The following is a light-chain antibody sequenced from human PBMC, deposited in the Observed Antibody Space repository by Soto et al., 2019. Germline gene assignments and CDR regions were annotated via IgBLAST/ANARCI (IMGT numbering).Light chain of an antibody. J-gene: IGLJ3*02. Sequence: QSVLTQPRSVSGSPGQSVTISCTGTSSDVGGYNYVSWYQQHAGKAPKLMIYDVSKWPSGVPDRFSGSKSGNTASLTISGLQAEDEADYYCCSYAGNSLWVFGAGTKVTVL. V-gene: IGLV2-11*01. CDR3: CSYAGNSLWV. CDR2: DVS. CDR1: SSDVGGYNY.